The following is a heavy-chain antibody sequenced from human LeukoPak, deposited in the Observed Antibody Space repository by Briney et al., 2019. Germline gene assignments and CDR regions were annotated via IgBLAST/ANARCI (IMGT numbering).Heavy chain of an antibody. CDR2: IYYGGST. D-gene: IGHD6-13*01. CDR1: GGSISSSSYY. Sequence: PSETLSLTCTVSGGSISSSSYYWGWIRQPPGKGLEWIGSIYYGGSTYYNPSLKSRVTISVDTSKNQFSLKLSSVTAADTAVYYCARILAAAGTFDYWGQGTLVTVSS. V-gene: IGHV4-39*01. CDR3: ARILAAAGTFDY. J-gene: IGHJ4*02.